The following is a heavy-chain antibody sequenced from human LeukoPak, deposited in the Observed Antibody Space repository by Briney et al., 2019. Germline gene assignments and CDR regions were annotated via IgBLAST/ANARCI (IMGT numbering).Heavy chain of an antibody. J-gene: IGHJ4*02. CDR2: ISWNSGSI. D-gene: IGHD2-21*01. CDR1: GFTFSSYA. CDR3: AEMLDGGDYFDY. Sequence: GGSLRLSCAASGFTFSSYAMHWVRQAPGKGLEWVSGISWNSGSIGYADSVKGRFTISRDNAKNSLYLQMNSLRAEDTALYYCAEMLDGGDYFDYWGQGTLVTVSS. V-gene: IGHV3-9*01.